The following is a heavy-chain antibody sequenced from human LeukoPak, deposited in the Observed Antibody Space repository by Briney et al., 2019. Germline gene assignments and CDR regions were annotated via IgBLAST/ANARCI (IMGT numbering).Heavy chain of an antibody. V-gene: IGHV1-2*04. D-gene: IGHD6-13*01. CDR2: INPNSGGT. CDR3: ARGGRIAAAVTPY. J-gene: IGHJ4*02. Sequence: ASVKVSCKASGYTFTSYGISWVRQAPGQGLEWMGWINPNSGGTNYAQKFQGWVAMTRDTSISTAYMELSRLRSDDTAVYYCARGGRIAAAVTPYWGQGTLVTVSS. CDR1: GYTFTSYG.